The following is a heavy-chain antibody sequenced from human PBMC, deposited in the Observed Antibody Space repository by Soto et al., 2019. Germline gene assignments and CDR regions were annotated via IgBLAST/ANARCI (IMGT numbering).Heavy chain of an antibody. D-gene: IGHD6-6*01. Sequence: SSETLSLTCAVYGGSFSGYYWSWIRQPPGKGLEWIGEINHSGSTNYNPSLKSRVTISVDTSKNQFSLKLSSVTAADTAVYYCARGRPTDSSSSSSIEQLAYWGQGTLVTV. CDR3: ARGRPTDSSSSSSIEQLAY. J-gene: IGHJ4*02. CDR1: GGSFSGYY. V-gene: IGHV4-34*01. CDR2: INHSGST.